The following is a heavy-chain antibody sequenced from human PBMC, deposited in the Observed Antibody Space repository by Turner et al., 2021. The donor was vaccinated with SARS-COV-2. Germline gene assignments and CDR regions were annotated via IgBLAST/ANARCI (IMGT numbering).Heavy chain of an antibody. J-gene: IGHJ3*02. D-gene: IGHD1-26*01. CDR3: ARDQWEPIHDAFDI. CDR2: ISGSSGAI. V-gene: IGHV3-48*02. Sequence: EVRLVESGGGLAPPGGSLRLSCSASGFPFSSYGMNWVRQAPQKGLEWIASISGSSGAISYADSVKGRFTISRDNANNSVSLQMSSLRHEDTAVYFCARDQWEPIHDAFDIWGQGKKVTVSS. CDR1: GFPFSSYG.